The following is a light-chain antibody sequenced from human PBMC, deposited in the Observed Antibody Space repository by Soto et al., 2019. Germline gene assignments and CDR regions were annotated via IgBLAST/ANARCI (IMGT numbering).Light chain of an antibody. CDR1: QSVTTY. Sequence: EIVLSQSPATLSLSPGERATLSCRASQSVTTYLAWYQQKPGQAPRLLIYDASNRATGIPARFSDSGSGTDFDLTVSSREPEDFAVYYGQQRSNWPRTWTFGQGTKVEIK. J-gene: IGKJ1*01. CDR3: QQRSNWPRTWT. V-gene: IGKV3-11*01. CDR2: DAS.